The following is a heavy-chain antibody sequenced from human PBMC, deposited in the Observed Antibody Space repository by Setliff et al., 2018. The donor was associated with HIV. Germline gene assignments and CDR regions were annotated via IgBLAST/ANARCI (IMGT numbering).Heavy chain of an antibody. CDR2: IYYSGST. V-gene: IGHV4-38-2*01. Sequence: SETLSLTCAVSGYSVSSGYYWGWIRQPPGKGLEWIASIYYSGSTYYAPSLKGRVTISVDTSKNQFSLKLTSVTAADTAVYFCARVVPREVAPGGFDIWGQGTMVTVSS. J-gene: IGHJ3*02. CDR3: ARVVPREVAPGGFDI. D-gene: IGHD5-12*01. CDR1: GYSVSSGYY.